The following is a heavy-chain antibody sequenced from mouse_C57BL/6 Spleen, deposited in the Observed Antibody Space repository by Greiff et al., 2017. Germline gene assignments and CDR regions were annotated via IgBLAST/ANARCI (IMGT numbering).Heavy chain of an antibody. CDR3: ARNYYSNYGAY. CDR1: GYTFTSYW. J-gene: IGHJ3*01. V-gene: IGHV1-61*01. CDR2: IYPSDSET. D-gene: IGHD2-5*01. Sequence: VQLQQPGAELVRPGSSVKLSCKASGYTFTSYWMDWVKQRPGQGLEWIGNIYPSDSETHYNQKFKDKATLTVDKSSSTAYMQLSSLTSEDSAVYYCARNYYSNYGAYWGQGTLVTVSA.